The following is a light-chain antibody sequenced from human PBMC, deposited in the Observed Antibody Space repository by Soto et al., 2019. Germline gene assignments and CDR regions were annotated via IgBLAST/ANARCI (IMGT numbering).Light chain of an antibody. V-gene: IGKV3-20*01. CDR1: QSVYTNY. J-gene: IGKJ3*01. CDR3: QQYGTSLT. Sequence: EIVLTPSPGTLSLSPGERAPLSCRASQSVYTNYLTWYQQKTGQAPRLLIYGASSRATGIPDRISGSGAGTEFTLTISRLKPEDFAVYYCQQYGTSLTVGAGTNVDIK. CDR2: GAS.